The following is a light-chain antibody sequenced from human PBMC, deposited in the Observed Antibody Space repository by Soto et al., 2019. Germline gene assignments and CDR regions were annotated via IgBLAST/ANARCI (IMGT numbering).Light chain of an antibody. V-gene: IGKV1-17*01. Sequence: DIQMTQSPPSLSASVGDRVTITCRASQGIGKDLGWYQQKPGKAPKRLIHDASSLESGVPSRFSGSGSGTEFTLTISSLQPEDLATYYCLQHNSLLPFGGGTKVDIK. J-gene: IGKJ4*01. CDR3: LQHNSLLP. CDR1: QGIGKD. CDR2: DAS.